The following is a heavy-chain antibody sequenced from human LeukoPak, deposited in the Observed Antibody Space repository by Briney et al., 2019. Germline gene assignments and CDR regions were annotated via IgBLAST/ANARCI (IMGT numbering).Heavy chain of an antibody. CDR1: GGSFSGYY. J-gene: IGHJ5*02. D-gene: IGHD3-10*01. V-gene: IGHV4-34*01. CDR3: ARRRAFQNWFDP. CDR2: INHSGNT. Sequence: PSETLSLTCAVYGGSFSGYYWSWIRQPPWKGLEWIGEINHSGNTKYNSSLKSRVTISLDTSKNQFSLKLSSVTAADTAVYYCARRRAFQNWFDPWGQGTLVTVSS.